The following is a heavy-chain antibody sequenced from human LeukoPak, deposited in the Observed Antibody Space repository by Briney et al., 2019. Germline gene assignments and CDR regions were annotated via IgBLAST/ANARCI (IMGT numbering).Heavy chain of an antibody. D-gene: IGHD6-13*01. J-gene: IGHJ2*01. CDR2: IYFSGST. V-gene: IGHV4-59*01. Sequence: SASLNVICTASGGTINGYVRSWIRQPPGKGLEWIGHIYFSGSTKYNPSLKSQVTMSLDTSKNQFSLNLNSVAAADTAVYYCARGETAAGTIWYFDLWGRGTLVTVSS. CDR1: GGTINGYV. CDR3: ARGETAAGTIWYFDL.